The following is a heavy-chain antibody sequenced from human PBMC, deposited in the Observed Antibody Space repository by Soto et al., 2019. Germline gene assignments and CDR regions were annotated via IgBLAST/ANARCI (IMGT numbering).Heavy chain of an antibody. CDR2: ISWDGGST. CDR3: AKDGYSNAYYFDH. V-gene: IGHV3-43*01. J-gene: IGHJ4*02. D-gene: IGHD4-4*01. Sequence: EVQLVESGGVVVQPGGSLRLSCAASGFTFDDYTMHWVRQAPGKGLEWVSLISWDGGSTYYADSVKGRFTISRDNSKNSLYLQMNSLRTEDTALYYCAKDGYSNAYYFDHWGQGTLVTVSS. CDR1: GFTFDDYT.